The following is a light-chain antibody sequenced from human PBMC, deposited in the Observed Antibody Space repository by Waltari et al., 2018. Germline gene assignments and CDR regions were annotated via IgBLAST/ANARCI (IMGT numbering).Light chain of an antibody. V-gene: IGKV4-1*01. CDR1: QSVLYSANNDNH. CDR3: QQYYSSPFT. Sequence: DIVMTQSPASLSVSLGERATINCKPSQSVLYSANNDNHLTWYQQKPGQPPKPLFYWASTREDGVPDRCSASGSGTDFTLTISSLQAEDVAVYYCQQYYSSPFTFGPGTKVDIK. CDR2: WAS. J-gene: IGKJ3*01.